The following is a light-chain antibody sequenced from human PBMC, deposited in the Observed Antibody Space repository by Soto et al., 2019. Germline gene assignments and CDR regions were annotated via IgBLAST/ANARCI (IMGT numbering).Light chain of an antibody. Sequence: DIQLTQSPSFLSASIGDRVTITCRASQDISSSLAWYQQNPGKAPKLLIYAASTLQSGVPSRFSGSGSGTEFTLTISSLQPDDFATYYCQQYNSYSRTFGQGTKVEIK. CDR1: QDISSS. CDR2: AAS. V-gene: IGKV1-9*01. CDR3: QQYNSYSRT. J-gene: IGKJ1*01.